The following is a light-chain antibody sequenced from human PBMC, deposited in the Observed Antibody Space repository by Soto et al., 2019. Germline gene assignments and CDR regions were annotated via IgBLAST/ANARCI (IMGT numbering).Light chain of an antibody. CDR3: QQRGNWPPVT. CDR2: DAS. CDR1: QSVSSY. V-gene: IGKV3-11*01. Sequence: EIVLTQSPATLSLSPGERATLSCRASQSVSSYLAWYQQKPGQAPRLLIYDASNRATGIPARFSGSGSGTDFTLTISSLEPEDFAVYYCQQRGNWPPVTFGGGIKVEIK. J-gene: IGKJ4*01.